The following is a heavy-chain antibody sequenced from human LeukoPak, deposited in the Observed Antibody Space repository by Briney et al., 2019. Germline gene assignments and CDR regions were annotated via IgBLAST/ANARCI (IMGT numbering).Heavy chain of an antibody. CDR1: GFTFSNAW. CDR2: IKRKTDGGAT. J-gene: IGHJ5*02. CDR3: TTLYHFDP. V-gene: IGHV3-15*01. D-gene: IGHD3-16*02. Sequence: GGSLRLSCAASGFTFSNAWSSWVRQAPGKGLEWVGQIKRKTDGGATDYGAPVKGRFTISRDDSKNTLYRQMNSLQTEDTAVYYCTTLYHFDPWGQGTLVTVSS.